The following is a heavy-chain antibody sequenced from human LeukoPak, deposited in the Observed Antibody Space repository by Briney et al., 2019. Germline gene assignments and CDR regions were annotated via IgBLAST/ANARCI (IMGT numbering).Heavy chain of an antibody. CDR2: IIPILGIA. V-gene: IGHV1-69*04. Sequence: SVKVSCKASGGTFSSYAIGWVRQAPGQGLEWMGRIIPILGIANYAQKFQGWVTMTRDTSISTAYMELSRLRSDDTAVYYCARAGLRTYNSGWYSNWGQGTLATVSS. CDR1: GGTFSSYA. CDR3: ARAGLRTYNSGWYSN. D-gene: IGHD6-19*01. J-gene: IGHJ4*02.